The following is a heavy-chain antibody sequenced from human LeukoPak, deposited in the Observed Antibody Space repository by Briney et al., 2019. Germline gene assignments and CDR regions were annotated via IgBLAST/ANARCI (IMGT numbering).Heavy chain of an antibody. CDR2: IYPGDSDT. CDR1: GYSFTSYW. CDR3: ARLWPGSSGWYRGDY. Sequence: GESLKISCKDSGYSFTSYWIGWVRQMPGKGLEWMGIIYPGDSDTRYSPSFQGQVTISADKSISTAYLQWSSLKASDTAMYYCARLWPGSSGWYRGDYWGQGTLVTVSS. D-gene: IGHD6-19*01. V-gene: IGHV5-51*01. J-gene: IGHJ4*02.